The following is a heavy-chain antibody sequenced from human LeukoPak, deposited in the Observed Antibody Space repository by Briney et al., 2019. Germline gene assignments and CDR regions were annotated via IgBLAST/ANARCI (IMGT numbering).Heavy chain of an antibody. CDR2: IIPIFGTA. J-gene: IGHJ4*02. D-gene: IGHD6-19*01. V-gene: IGHV1-69*06. Sequence: GASVKASCKASGGTFISYGISWVRQAPGQGLEWMGRIIPIFGTANYARKFQGRVTITADKSTSTAYMELSSLRSEDTAVYYCARDWSESTGWFYFDYWGQGTLVTVSS. CDR1: GGTFISYG. CDR3: ARDWSESTGWFYFDY.